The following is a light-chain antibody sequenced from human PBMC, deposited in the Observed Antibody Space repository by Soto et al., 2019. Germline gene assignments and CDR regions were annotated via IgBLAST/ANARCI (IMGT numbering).Light chain of an antibody. V-gene: IGKV1-17*01. CDR3: VQHYSYIRA. Sequence: DIQMTQSPASLSASVTDRVTITCRASQDIGTDLGWYQQKPGKAPERLIYEASVLQSGVPSRFSVSGCSTEFTLTVSSLQPEDFATYYCVQHYSYIRAFGGGTKVDIK. J-gene: IGKJ4*01. CDR1: QDIGTD. CDR2: EAS.